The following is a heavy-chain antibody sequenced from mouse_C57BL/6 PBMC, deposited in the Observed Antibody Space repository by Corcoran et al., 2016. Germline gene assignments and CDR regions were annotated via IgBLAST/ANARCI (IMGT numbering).Heavy chain of an antibody. D-gene: IGHD1-1*01. CDR3: ARRDYGSSYWYFDV. J-gene: IGHJ1*03. CDR1: GYTFTTYG. V-gene: IGHV9-3*01. CDR2: INTYSGVP. Sequence: QIQLVQSGPELKKPGETVKISCKASGYTFTTYGMSWVKQAPGKGLKWMGWINTYSGVPTYADDFKGRFAFSLETSASTAYLQINNLKNEDTATYCCARRDYGSSYWYFDVWGTGTTVTVSS.